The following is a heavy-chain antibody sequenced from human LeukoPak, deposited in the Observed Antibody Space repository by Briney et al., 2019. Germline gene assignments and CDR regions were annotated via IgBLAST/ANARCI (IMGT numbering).Heavy chain of an antibody. J-gene: IGHJ3*02. CDR1: GFTFSSYS. V-gene: IGHV3-21*01. CDR3: AREEDDAFDI. Sequence: GGSLRLSCAASGFTFSSYSMNWVREAPGKGLEWVSSISSSSSYIYYADSVKGRFTISRDNAKNSLYLQMNSLRAEDTAVYYCAREEDDAFDIWGQGTMVTVSS. CDR2: ISSSSSYI.